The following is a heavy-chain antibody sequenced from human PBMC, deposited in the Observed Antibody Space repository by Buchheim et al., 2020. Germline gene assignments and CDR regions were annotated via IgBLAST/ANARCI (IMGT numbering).Heavy chain of an antibody. V-gene: IGHV1-18*04. D-gene: IGHD3-10*01. CDR3: AREEVLWFGESALDY. Sequence: QVHLVQSGAEVKKPGASVKVSCKASGYTFTNFGITWVRQAPGEGLEWVGWISGYNGNTNYALKLKDRVTMTTGTSTSTVYMELRSLRPDDTAIYYCAREEVLWFGESALDYWGQGTL. CDR1: GYTFTNFG. J-gene: IGHJ4*02. CDR2: ISGYNGNT.